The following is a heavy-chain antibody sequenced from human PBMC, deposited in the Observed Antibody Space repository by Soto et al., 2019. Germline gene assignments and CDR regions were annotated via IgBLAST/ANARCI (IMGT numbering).Heavy chain of an antibody. CDR2: IWYDGSNK. D-gene: IGHD6-19*01. Sequence: ESVGGVVQPGRSLRLSCAASGFTFSSYGMHWVRQAPGKGLEWVAVIWYDGSNKYYADSVKGRFTISRDNSKNTLYLQMNSLRAEDTAVYYCARGRGVRIAVAGTFDYWGQGTLVTVSS. CDR3: ARGRGVRIAVAGTFDY. V-gene: IGHV3-33*01. J-gene: IGHJ4*02. CDR1: GFTFSSYG.